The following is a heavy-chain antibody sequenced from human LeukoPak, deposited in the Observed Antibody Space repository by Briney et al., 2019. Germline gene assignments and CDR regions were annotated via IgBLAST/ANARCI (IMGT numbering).Heavy chain of an antibody. CDR3: ARSDYYDSTGSDY. CDR2: INPNSGGT. Sequence: GASVKVSCKASGYTFTGYYMHWVGQAPGQGLEWMGWINPNSGGTNYAQKFQGRVTMTRDTSISTTYMELDRLRSDDTAVYYCARSDYYDSTGSDYWGQGTLVTVSS. J-gene: IGHJ4*02. D-gene: IGHD3-22*01. CDR1: GYTFTGYY. V-gene: IGHV1-2*02.